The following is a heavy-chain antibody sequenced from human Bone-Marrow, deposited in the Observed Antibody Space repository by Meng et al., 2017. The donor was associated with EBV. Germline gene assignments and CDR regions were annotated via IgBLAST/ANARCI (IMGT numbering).Heavy chain of an antibody. CDR1: GWCCRRYY. Sequence: VRLWQGGGGLLQASETLSLTCAVYGWCCRRYYRSWMRQPPGKGLEWIGEINHSESTNYNPSLKRRVTISVDTSKNQFSLKLSSVTAADTAVYYCARFAGEGAGPGGVDYWGQGTLVTVSS. CDR3: ARFAGEGAGPGGVDY. J-gene: IGHJ4*02. V-gene: IGHV4-34*01. D-gene: IGHD1-26*01. CDR2: INHSEST.